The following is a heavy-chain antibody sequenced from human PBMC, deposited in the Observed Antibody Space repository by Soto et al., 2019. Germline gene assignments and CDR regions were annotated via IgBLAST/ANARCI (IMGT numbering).Heavy chain of an antibody. Sequence: EVQLVESGGGLVQPGGSKRLSCAASGLIFSDYHMDWVRQAPGKGLEWVGSIRRKANSYTTEYAASVKGRFTISRDDSKNSLYLQMNSLKTEDTAVYYCAMLGGWSGGSNDMDVWGQGTPVTVSS. CDR2: IRRKANSYTT. CDR1: GLIFSDYH. J-gene: IGHJ6*02. V-gene: IGHV3-72*01. CDR3: AMLGGWSGGSNDMDV. D-gene: IGHD6-19*01.